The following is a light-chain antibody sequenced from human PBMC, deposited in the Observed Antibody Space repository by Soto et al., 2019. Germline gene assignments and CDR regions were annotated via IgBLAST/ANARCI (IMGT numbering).Light chain of an antibody. CDR1: SSDVGGYDY. Sequence: QSVMTQPASVSGSPGQSITISCTGISSDVGGYDYVSWYQQHPGKAPKLMIYEVSNRPSGVSNRFSGSKSGNTASLTISGLQAEDEADYYCCSYTGSLTLLFGGGTKVTVL. V-gene: IGLV2-14*01. J-gene: IGLJ2*01. CDR3: CSYTGSLTLL. CDR2: EVS.